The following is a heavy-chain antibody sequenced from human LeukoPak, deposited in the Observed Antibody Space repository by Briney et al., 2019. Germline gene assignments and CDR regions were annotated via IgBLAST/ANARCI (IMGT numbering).Heavy chain of an antibody. Sequence: PSETLSLTCTVSGDSVSSYYWSWLRQPPGKGLEWLGDMYYSGRSNYNHSLKSRVTISVDTSKNQFSLKVSSVTAADTAVYYCARVLPPLYHFDYWGQGTLVTVSS. CDR1: GDSVSSYY. D-gene: IGHD3-10*01. CDR2: MYYSGRS. V-gene: IGHV4-59*08. CDR3: ARVLPPLYHFDY. J-gene: IGHJ4*02.